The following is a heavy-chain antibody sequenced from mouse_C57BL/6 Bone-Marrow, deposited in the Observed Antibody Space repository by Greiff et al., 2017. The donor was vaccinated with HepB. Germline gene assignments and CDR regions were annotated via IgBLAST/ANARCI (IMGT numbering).Heavy chain of an antibody. J-gene: IGHJ4*01. D-gene: IGHD2-14*01. CDR1: GYTFTSYW. V-gene: IGHV1-69*01. CDR3: ARVGYGMDY. CDR2: IDPSDSYT. Sequence: QVQLQQPGAELVMPGASVKLSCKASGYTFTSYWMHWVKQRPGQGLEWIGEIDPSDSYTNYNQKFKGKSTLTVDKSSSTAYMQLSSLTSEDSAVYHCARVGYGMDYWGQGTSVTVSS.